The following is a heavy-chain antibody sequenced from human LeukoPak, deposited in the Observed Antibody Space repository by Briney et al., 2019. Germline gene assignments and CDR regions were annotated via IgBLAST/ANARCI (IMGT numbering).Heavy chain of an antibody. J-gene: IGHJ4*02. D-gene: IGHD1-26*01. CDR1: GVSINTYY. CDR3: AAGPWEVDF. V-gene: IGHV4-4*09. CDR2: IFNGGDT. Sequence: SETLSLTCTVSGVSINTYYASWIRQAPGKGLEFIGFIFNGGDTNYKPSLKSRATISVDTSNNQFSLRLTSVTAADTAMYYCAAGPWEVDFWGQGTLVTVSS.